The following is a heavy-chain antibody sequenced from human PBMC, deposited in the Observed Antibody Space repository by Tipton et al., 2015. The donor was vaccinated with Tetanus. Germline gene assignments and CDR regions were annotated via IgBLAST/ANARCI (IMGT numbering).Heavy chain of an antibody. CDR1: GCTLSTYW. J-gene: IGHJ5*02. CDR2: IKQDGSEK. V-gene: IGHV3-7*01. Sequence: SLRLSCAASGCTLSTYWMSWVRQAPGKGLEWVARIKQDGSEKYYVDSVKGRFTISRDNAKNSLHLQMNILTAEDTAVYHCARAHLTTSGISPWGPWGQGTLVTVSS. CDR3: ARAHLTTSGISPWGP. D-gene: IGHD1-14*01.